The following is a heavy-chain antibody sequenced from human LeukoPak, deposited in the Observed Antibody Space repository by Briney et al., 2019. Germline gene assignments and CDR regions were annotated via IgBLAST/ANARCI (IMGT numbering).Heavy chain of an antibody. CDR3: AREGYGDYAPGRGYFDL. CDR2: IYYSGST. D-gene: IGHD4-17*01. J-gene: IGHJ2*01. V-gene: IGHV4-59*01. Sequence: SETLSLTCTVSGGSISSYYWSWIRQPPGKGLEWIGYIYYSGSTNYNPSLKSRVTISVDTSKNQFSLKLSSVTAADTAVYYCAREGYGDYAPGRGYFDLWGRGTLVTVSS. CDR1: GGSISSYY.